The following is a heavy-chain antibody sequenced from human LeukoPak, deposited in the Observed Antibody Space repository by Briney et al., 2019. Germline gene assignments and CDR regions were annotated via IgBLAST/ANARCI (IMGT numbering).Heavy chain of an antibody. Sequence: CLSPSCAASGFTFSSYEMNCVRQPPGKGMEWVSYIRSSGSTIYYADSVKGRFTISRDNAKNSLYLQMNSLRAEDTAVYYCAREAAAGTGWFDPWGQGTLVTVSS. J-gene: IGHJ5*02. V-gene: IGHV3-48*03. CDR2: IRSSGSTI. D-gene: IGHD6-13*01. CDR3: AREAAAGTGWFDP. CDR1: GFTFSSYE.